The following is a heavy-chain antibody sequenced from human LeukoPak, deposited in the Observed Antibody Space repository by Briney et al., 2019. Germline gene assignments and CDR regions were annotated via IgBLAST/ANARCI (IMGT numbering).Heavy chain of an antibody. CDR1: GYTFTDRY. CDR3: VREGSNQMGSIHFDL. CDR2: INPKSGGT. J-gene: IGHJ4*02. Sequence: GASVKVSCKTSGYTFTDRYVHWLRLAPGQGPEWMGWINPKSGGTQFAMQFRGRVTMNTDPSITTVYMDLRSLVSDDTAVYYCVREGSNQMGSIHFDLRGQGTLLTVSS. D-gene: IGHD5-24*01. V-gene: IGHV1-2*02.